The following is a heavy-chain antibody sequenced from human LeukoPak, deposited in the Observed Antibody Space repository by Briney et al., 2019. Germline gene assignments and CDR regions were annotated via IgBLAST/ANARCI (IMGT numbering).Heavy chain of an antibody. CDR2: FDPEDGET. V-gene: IGHV1-24*01. Sequence: ASVKVSCKVSGYTLTELSMHWVRQAPGKGLEWMGSFDPEDGETIYAQRFQGRVTMTEDTSKDTAYMELSSLTSEDTAVYYCATDGVRRVAAMLYWGQGTLVTVSS. D-gene: IGHD2-15*01. CDR1: GYTLTELS. CDR3: ATDGVRRVAAMLY. J-gene: IGHJ4*02.